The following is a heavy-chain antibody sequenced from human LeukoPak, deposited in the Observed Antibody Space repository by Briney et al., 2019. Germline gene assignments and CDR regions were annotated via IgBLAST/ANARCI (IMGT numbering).Heavy chain of an antibody. Sequence: PSETLSLTCTVSGGSISSGGYYWSWIRQHPGKGLEWIGYIYYSGSTYYNPSLKSRVTISVDKSKNQFSLKLSSVTAADTAVYYCARLSIAVAGDWVNWGQGTLVTVSS. V-gene: IGHV4-31*03. CDR1: GGSISSGGYY. D-gene: IGHD6-19*01. CDR3: ARLSIAVAGDWVN. J-gene: IGHJ4*02. CDR2: IYYSGST.